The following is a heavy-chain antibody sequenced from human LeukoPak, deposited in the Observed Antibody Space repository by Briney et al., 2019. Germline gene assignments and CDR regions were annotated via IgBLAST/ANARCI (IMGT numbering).Heavy chain of an antibody. J-gene: IGHJ4*02. CDR2: ISGYNGNT. CDR1: GYNFISYG. V-gene: IGHV1-18*01. Sequence: ASVKVSCKTSGYNFISYGVSWVRQAPGQGLEWLGWISGYNGNTNDAQRFQGRVTMTTDTSTGTAYMELRSLTSDDTAIYYCARDGYYDTSGYYHNFDYWGQGTLVTVSS. D-gene: IGHD3-22*01. CDR3: ARDGYYDTSGYYHNFDY.